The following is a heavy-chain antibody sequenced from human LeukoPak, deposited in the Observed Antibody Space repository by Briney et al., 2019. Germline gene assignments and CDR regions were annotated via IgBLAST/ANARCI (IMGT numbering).Heavy chain of an antibody. J-gene: IGHJ4*02. CDR1: GFTFSSYA. CDR2: ISGSGGST. Sequence: GGSLRLSCAASGFTFSSYAMSWVRQAPGKGLEWVSAISGSGGSTYYADSVKGRFTISRDNSKNTLYLQMNSLRAEDAAVYYCARGQASGLSSLYYFDYWGQGTLVTVSS. CDR3: ARGQASGLSSLYYFDY. V-gene: IGHV3-23*01. D-gene: IGHD3/OR15-3a*01.